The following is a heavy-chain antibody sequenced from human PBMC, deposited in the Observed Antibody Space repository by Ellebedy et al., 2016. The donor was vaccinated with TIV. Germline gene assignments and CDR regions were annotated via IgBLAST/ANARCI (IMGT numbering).Heavy chain of an antibody. Sequence: AASVKVSCKASGYTFTSYYMHWVRQAPGQGLEWMGIINPSGGSTSYAQKFQGRVTMTEDTSTHTAYMEVSSRRYEDTAVYYCATACWNDKDDAFDLWGQGTMVTVSS. D-gene: IGHD1-1*01. J-gene: IGHJ3*01. CDR1: GYTFTSYY. CDR3: ATACWNDKDDAFDL. V-gene: IGHV1-46*01. CDR2: INPSGGST.